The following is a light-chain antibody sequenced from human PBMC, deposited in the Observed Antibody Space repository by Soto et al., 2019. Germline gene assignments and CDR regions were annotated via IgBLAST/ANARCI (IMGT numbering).Light chain of an antibody. J-gene: IGLJ1*01. CDR1: RSNIGTNY. CDR2: SNN. V-gene: IGLV1-47*02. CDR3: AAWDDSLSGLYV. Sequence: QSVLTQPPSASGTPGQRVTISCSGSRSNIGTNYVYWYQQLPGTAPKLLIYSNNHRPSGVPDRFSGSKSGTSASLAISGLRSEDEADYYCAAWDDSLSGLYVFGTGTKVTVL.